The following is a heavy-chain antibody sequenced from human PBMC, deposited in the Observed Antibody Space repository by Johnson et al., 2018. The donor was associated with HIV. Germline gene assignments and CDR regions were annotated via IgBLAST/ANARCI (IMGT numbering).Heavy chain of an antibody. CDR1: GFTFSSYW. D-gene: IGHD4-23*01. Sequence: MLLVEYGGGLVQPGGSLRLSCAASGFTFSSYWMSWVRQAPGKGLEWVANIKQDGSEKYYVDSVKGRFTISRDNAKNSLYLQMKSLRAEDTALYYCARVGYSDYGGGAVDIWGQGKMVTVAS. J-gene: IGHJ3*02. V-gene: IGHV3-7*05. CDR3: ARVGYSDYGGGAVDI. CDR2: IKQDGSEK.